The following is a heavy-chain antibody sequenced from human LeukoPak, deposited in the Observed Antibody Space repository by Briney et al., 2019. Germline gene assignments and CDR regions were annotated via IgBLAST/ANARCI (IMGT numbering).Heavy chain of an antibody. V-gene: IGHV1-69*06. Sequence: GASVKVSCKASGYTFTSYDINWVRQAPGQGLEWMGGIIPIFGTANYAQKFQGRVTITADKSTSTAYMELSSLRSEDTAVYYCAREQQLMKYWFDPWGQGTLVTVSS. CDR1: GYTFTSYD. CDR2: IIPIFGTA. J-gene: IGHJ5*02. CDR3: AREQQLMKYWFDP. D-gene: IGHD6-13*01.